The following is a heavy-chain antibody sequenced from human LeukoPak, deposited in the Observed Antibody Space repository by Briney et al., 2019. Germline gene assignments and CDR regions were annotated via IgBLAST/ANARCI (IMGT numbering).Heavy chain of an antibody. Sequence: GGSLRLSCAASGFIFSDYAMNWVRQAHGKGLEWISYISSSTTTIYYADSVKGRFTISRDNAKSSLFLQMNSLRAEDTAVYYCASGYDFSSGSKRGFDNWGQGTRVTVSS. CDR2: ISSSTTTI. CDR3: ASGYDFSSGSKRGFDN. V-gene: IGHV3-48*01. J-gene: IGHJ4*02. D-gene: IGHD3-3*01. CDR1: GFIFSDYA.